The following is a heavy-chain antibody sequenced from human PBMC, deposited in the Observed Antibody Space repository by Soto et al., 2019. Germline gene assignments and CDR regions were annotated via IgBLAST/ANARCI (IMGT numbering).Heavy chain of an antibody. Sequence: SETLSLTCTVSGGSISSSSYYWGWIRQPPGKGLEWIGSIYYSGSTYYNPSLKSRVTISVDTSKNQFSLKLSSVTAADTAVYYCASPHSSGWYYFDYWGQGTLVTLSS. D-gene: IGHD6-19*01. V-gene: IGHV4-39*01. CDR1: GGSISSSSYY. CDR3: ASPHSSGWYYFDY. CDR2: IYYSGST. J-gene: IGHJ4*02.